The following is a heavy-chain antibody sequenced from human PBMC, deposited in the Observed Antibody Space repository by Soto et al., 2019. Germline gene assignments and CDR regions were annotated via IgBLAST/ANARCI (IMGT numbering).Heavy chain of an antibody. Sequence: GRSLRLSFAASGFTFSSHGLSLVRHAPGKGLEWVSTINPSGDSTFYADSVKGRFTISRDNSKNTVYLQMNSLSVGDTAVYLCAKVDVSTAGSFDYWGQGALVTVSS. CDR2: INPSGDST. D-gene: IGHD6-13*01. J-gene: IGHJ4*02. V-gene: IGHV3-23*01. CDR3: AKVDVSTAGSFDY. CDR1: GFTFSSHG.